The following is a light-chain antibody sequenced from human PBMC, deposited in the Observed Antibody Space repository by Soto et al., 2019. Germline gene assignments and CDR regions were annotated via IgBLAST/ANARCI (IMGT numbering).Light chain of an antibody. CDR2: DAS. Sequence: ILLTQSPATLSLSPGERSTLSCRASQSVSSYLAWYQQKPGQAPRLLIYDASNRATGIPARFSGSGSGTDFTLTITSLEPEDFAVYYCQHRRVWPVSFGQGTRLEIK. CDR1: QSVSSY. J-gene: IGKJ5*01. CDR3: QHRRVWPVS. V-gene: IGKV3-11*01.